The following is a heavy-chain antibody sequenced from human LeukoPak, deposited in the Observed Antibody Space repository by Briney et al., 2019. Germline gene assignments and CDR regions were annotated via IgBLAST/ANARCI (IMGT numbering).Heavy chain of an antibody. J-gene: IGHJ4*02. CDR2: LFASGYS. Sequence: GGSLRLSCAASGFSVSVNYMSWVRQAPGKGLEWVSVLFASGYSKYADSVKGRFTISRDNSKNTLYLQMNSLRAEDTAVYFCARQMGYSTAWYSDNWGQGTLVTVSS. CDR3: ARQMGYSTAWYSDN. D-gene: IGHD6-19*01. CDR1: GFSVSVNY. V-gene: IGHV3-66*04.